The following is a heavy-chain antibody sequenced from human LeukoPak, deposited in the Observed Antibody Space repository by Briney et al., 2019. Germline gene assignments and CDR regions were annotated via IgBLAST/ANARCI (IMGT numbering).Heavy chain of an antibody. Sequence: GGSLRLSCAASGFTFDDYAMHWVRQAPGRGLEWVSGISWNSGSIGYADSVKGRFTISRDNAKNSLYLQMNSLRAEDTALYYCAKGDNFDYFDYWGQGTLVTVSS. V-gene: IGHV3-9*01. CDR1: GFTFDDYA. CDR3: AKGDNFDYFDY. J-gene: IGHJ4*02. D-gene: IGHD3-9*01. CDR2: ISWNSGSI.